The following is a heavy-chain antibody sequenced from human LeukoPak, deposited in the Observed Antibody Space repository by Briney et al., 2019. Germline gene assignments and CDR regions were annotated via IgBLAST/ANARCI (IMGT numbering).Heavy chain of an antibody. CDR1: GFTFSSYG. D-gene: IGHD3-22*01. V-gene: IGHV3-30*03. CDR2: ISYDGSNK. J-gene: IGHJ4*02. Sequence: PGRSLRLSCAASGFTFSSYGMHWVRQAPGKGLEWVAVISYDGSNKYYADSVKGRFTISRDNSKNTLYLQMNSLRAEDTAVYYCARATLPGVVVILFDYWGQGTLVTVSS. CDR3: ARATLPGVVVILFDY.